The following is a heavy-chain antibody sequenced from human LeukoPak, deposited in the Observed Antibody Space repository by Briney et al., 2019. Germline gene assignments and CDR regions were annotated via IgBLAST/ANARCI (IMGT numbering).Heavy chain of an antibody. V-gene: IGHV5-51*01. Sequence: GGSLRLSCETSGFTFSNAWMSWVRQAPGKGLEWMGIIYPGDSDTRYSPSFQGQVTISADKSISTAYLQWSSLKASDTAMYYCARQSGGYPVDYWGQGTLVTVSS. CDR2: IYPGDSDT. CDR3: ARQSGGYPVDY. CDR1: GFTFSNAW. J-gene: IGHJ4*02. D-gene: IGHD5-12*01.